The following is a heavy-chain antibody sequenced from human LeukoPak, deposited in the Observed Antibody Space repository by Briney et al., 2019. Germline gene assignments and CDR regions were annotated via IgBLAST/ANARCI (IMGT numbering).Heavy chain of an antibody. CDR3: ATLDGIAVPEDY. CDR2: FDPEDGET. J-gene: IGHJ4*02. Sequence: GASVKVSCKVSGYTLTELSMHWVRQAPGKGLEWMGGFDPEDGETSYAQKFQGRVTMTEDTSTDTAYMELSSLRSEDTAVYYCATLDGIAVPEDYWGQGTLVTVSS. CDR1: GYTLTELS. D-gene: IGHD6-19*01. V-gene: IGHV1-24*01.